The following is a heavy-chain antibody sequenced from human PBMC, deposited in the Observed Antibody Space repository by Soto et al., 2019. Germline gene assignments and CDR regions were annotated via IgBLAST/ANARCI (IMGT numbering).Heavy chain of an antibody. J-gene: IGHJ6*02. CDR3: ASDVCSGGSCYPNYYYYYGMDV. D-gene: IGHD2-15*01. V-gene: IGHV1-3*01. CDR1: GYTFTSYA. CDR2: INAGNGNT. Sequence: GASVKVSCKASGYTFTSYAMHWVRQAPGQRLEWMGWINAGNGNTKYSQKFQGRVTITRDTSASTAYMELSSLRSEDTAVYYCASDVCSGGSCYPNYYYYYGMDVWGQGTTVTVSS.